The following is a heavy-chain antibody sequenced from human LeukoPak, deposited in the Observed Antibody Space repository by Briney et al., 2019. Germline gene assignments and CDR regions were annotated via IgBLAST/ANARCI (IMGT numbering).Heavy chain of an antibody. J-gene: IGHJ5*02. CDR3: ARGSGSWWANWFDP. CDR1: GGSFSGYY. D-gene: IGHD6-13*01. V-gene: IGHV4-34*01. Sequence: KPSETLSLTCAVYGGSFSGYYWSWIRQPPGKGLEWIWEINHSGSTNYNPSLKSRFTISVDTSKNQFSLKLSTVTAADTAVYYCARGSGSWWANWFDPGGQGTLVTVFS. CDR2: INHSGST.